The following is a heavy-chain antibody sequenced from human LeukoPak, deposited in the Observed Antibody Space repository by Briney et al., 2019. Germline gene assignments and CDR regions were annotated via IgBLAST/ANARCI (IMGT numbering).Heavy chain of an antibody. CDR1: GGSISSGGYY. CDR3: ARGGSGSYSIDY. CDR2: IYHSGST. Sequence: SETLSLTCTVSGGSISSGGYYWSWIRQPPGKGLEWIGYIYHSGSTYYNPSLKSRVTISVDRSKNQFSLKLSSVTAADTAVYYCARGGSGSYSIDYWGQGTLVTVSS. V-gene: IGHV4-30-2*01. J-gene: IGHJ4*02. D-gene: IGHD3-10*01.